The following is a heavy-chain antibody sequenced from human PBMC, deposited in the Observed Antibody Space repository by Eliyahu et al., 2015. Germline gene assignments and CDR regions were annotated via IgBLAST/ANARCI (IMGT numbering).Heavy chain of an antibody. J-gene: IGHJ4*02. V-gene: IGHV1-69*06. CDR1: GGTFSSYA. CDR2: IIPILCTA. D-gene: IGHD3-22*01. Sequence: QVQLVQSGAEVKKPGSSVKVSCKASGGTFSSYAISWVRQAPGQGLEWMGGIIPILCTANYAQKFQGRVTITADKSTSTAYMELSSLRSEDTAVYYCARLLDMALEDYYDFSPPGATQPHWGQGTLVTVSS. CDR3: ARLLDMALEDYYDFSPPGATQPH.